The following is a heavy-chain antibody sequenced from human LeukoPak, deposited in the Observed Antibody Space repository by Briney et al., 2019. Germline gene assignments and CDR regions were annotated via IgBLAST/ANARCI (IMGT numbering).Heavy chain of an antibody. D-gene: IGHD3-10*01. Sequence: PSETLSLTCAVYGGSFSGYYRSWIRQPPGKGLEWIGEINHSGSTNYNPSLKSRVTISVDTSKNQFSLKLSSVTAADTAVYYCASNSFDYYGSGSYSVDYWGQGTLVTVSS. CDR3: ASNSFDYYGSGSYSVDY. V-gene: IGHV4-34*01. J-gene: IGHJ4*02. CDR2: INHSGST. CDR1: GGSFSGYY.